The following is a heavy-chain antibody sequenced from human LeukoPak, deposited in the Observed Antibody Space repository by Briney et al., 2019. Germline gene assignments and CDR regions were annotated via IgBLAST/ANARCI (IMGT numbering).Heavy chain of an antibody. V-gene: IGHV1-46*01. Sequence: ASVKVSCKASGYTFTSYYMHWVRQAPGQGLEWMGIINPSGGSTSYAQKFQGRVTMTRDMSTSTVYMELSSLRSEDTAVYYCARGFLPYSSSSDNWFDPWGQGTLVTVSS. CDR3: ARGFLPYSSSSDNWFDP. CDR1: GYTFTSYY. J-gene: IGHJ5*02. CDR2: INPSGGST. D-gene: IGHD6-6*01.